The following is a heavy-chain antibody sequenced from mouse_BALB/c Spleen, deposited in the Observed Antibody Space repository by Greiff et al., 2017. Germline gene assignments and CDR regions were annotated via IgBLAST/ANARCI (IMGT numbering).Heavy chain of an antibody. V-gene: IGHV1-69*02. Sequence: QVQLQQPGAELVKPGASVKLSCKASGYTFTSYWMHWVKQRPGQGLEWIGEIDPSDSYTNYNQKFKGKATLTVDKSSSTAYMQLSSLTSEDSAVYYCARRDYYGSSAMDYWGQGTSVTVSA. J-gene: IGHJ4*01. CDR3: ARRDYYGSSAMDY. D-gene: IGHD1-1*01. CDR1: GYTFTSYW. CDR2: IDPSDSYT.